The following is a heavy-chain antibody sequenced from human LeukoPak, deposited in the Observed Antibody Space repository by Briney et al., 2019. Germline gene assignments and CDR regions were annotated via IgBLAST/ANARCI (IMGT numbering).Heavy chain of an antibody. V-gene: IGHV4-34*01. J-gene: IGHJ4*02. CDR3: AKRYYYDSSGYYWHPTWDY. CDR1: GGSFSGYY. Sequence: PSETLSLTCAVYGGSFSGYYWSWVRQPPGKGLEWIGEINHSGSTNYNPSLKSRVTISVDTSKNQFSLKLSSVTAEDTAVYYCAKRYYYDSSGYYWHPTWDYWGQGTLVTVSS. D-gene: IGHD3-22*01. CDR2: INHSGST.